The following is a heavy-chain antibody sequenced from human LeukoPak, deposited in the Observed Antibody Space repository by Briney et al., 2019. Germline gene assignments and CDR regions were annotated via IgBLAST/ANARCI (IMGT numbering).Heavy chain of an antibody. V-gene: IGHV3-23*01. D-gene: IGHD1-26*01. CDR2: ISASGGGT. Sequence: GGSLRLSCAASGFTFSSYALSWVRQAPGKGLEWVSAISASGGGTYYADSVKGRFTISRDNSKNSLYLQMNSLRTEDTALYYCAKSRATDFDYWGQGALVTVSS. J-gene: IGHJ4*02. CDR3: AKSRATDFDY. CDR1: GFTFSSYA.